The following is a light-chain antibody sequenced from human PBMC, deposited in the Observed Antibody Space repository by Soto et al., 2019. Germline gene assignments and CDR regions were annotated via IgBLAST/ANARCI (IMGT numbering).Light chain of an antibody. CDR1: STDFVSYNR. CDR3: CSYVDTDTWV. V-gene: IGLV2-18*02. Sequence: QSALTQPPSVSGSPGQSVTISCTGTSTDFVSYNRVSWYQQPPGTAPKLIIYEASNRPSGVPDRFSGSKSGNTASLTISGLQAADEADYYCCSYVDTDTWVFGGGTKVTVL. J-gene: IGLJ3*02. CDR2: EAS.